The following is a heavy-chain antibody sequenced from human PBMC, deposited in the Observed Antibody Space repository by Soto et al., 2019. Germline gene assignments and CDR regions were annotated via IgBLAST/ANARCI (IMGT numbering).Heavy chain of an antibody. V-gene: IGHV4-61*01. Sequence: QVQLQESGPGLVKPSETLSLTCTVSGGSVSSGSYYWSWIRQPPGKGLEWIGYIYYSGSTNYNPSLKGRVTLSVDTAKNQCSRQLSSVTAADTAVYYCARGRASLVVWFDPWGQGTLVTVSS. D-gene: IGHD2-15*01. CDR2: IYYSGST. J-gene: IGHJ5*02. CDR1: GGSVSSGSYY. CDR3: ARGRASLVVWFDP.